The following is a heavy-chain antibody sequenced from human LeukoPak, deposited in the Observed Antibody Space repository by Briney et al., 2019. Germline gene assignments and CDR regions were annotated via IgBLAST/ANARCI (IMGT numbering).Heavy chain of an antibody. J-gene: IGHJ4*02. Sequence: SETLSLTCTVSGDSISSHSYYWGWIRQSPGKGLEWIASVYHSGNTYYNPSPQSRVTMPVDTSKNQFSLKLSSVTAADTAVYYCARDGGSGPFDYWGQGALVTVSS. CDR3: ARDGGSGPFDY. V-gene: IGHV4-39*07. D-gene: IGHD6-19*01. CDR1: GDSISSHSYY. CDR2: VYHSGNT.